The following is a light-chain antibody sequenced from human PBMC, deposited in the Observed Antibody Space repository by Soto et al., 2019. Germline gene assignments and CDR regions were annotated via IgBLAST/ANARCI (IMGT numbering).Light chain of an antibody. Sequence: EIVFIQSPCTLSLSPGERATLSCRASQTMTSAYVAWYQQKPGQAPRLLIYAASSRATGIPDRFSGSGSGTDFTLTISRLEPEDFAVYYCQQYGSPPKTFGQGTKVDIK. CDR3: QQYGSPPKT. J-gene: IGKJ1*01. CDR2: AAS. V-gene: IGKV3-20*01. CDR1: QTMTSAY.